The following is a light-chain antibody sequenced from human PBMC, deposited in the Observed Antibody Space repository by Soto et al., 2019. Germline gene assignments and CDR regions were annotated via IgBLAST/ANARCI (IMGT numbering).Light chain of an antibody. J-gene: IGLJ2*01. CDR1: SSYVGGYNY. CDR2: DVS. V-gene: IGLV2-14*01. Sequence: QSALTQPASVSGSPGQSITISCTGTSSYVGGYNYVSWYQQHPAKAPNLIIFDVSNRPSGVSNRFSGSKSGNSASLTISGLQAEDEADYYCSSYTGSTTPVVFGGGTKLTV. CDR3: SSYTGSTTPVV.